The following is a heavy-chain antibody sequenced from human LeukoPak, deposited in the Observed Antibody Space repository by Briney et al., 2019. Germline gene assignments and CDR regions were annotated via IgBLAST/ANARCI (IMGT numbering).Heavy chain of an antibody. J-gene: IGHJ4*02. CDR2: IIPIFGTA. D-gene: IGHD3-22*01. CDR3: ARMGFFDSSENY. CDR1: GGTFSSYA. V-gene: IGHV1-69*05. Sequence: SVKVSCKASGGTFSSYAISWVRQAPGQGLEWMGGIIPIFGTANYAQKFQGRVTITTDESTSTAYMELSSLRSEDTAVYYCARMGFFDSSENYWGQGTLVTVSS.